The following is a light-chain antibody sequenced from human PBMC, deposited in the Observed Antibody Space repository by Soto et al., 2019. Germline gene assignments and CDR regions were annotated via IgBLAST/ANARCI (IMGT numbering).Light chain of an antibody. CDR2: GAS. V-gene: IGKV3-15*01. Sequence: EIVMTQSPATLSVSPGERATLSCRASQSVSSNLAWYQQKPGQAPRLLIYGASTRATGIPASLSGSGSGTEFTLTISSLQSEDFAVYYCQQHDKWPFTFGQGTKLDIK. CDR1: QSVSSN. CDR3: QQHDKWPFT. J-gene: IGKJ2*01.